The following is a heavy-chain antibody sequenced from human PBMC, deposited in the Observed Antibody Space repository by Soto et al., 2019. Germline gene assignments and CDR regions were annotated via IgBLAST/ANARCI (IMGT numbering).Heavy chain of an antibody. CDR1: GFAVSNTA. Sequence: EVQLVESGGDLVQRGGSLRLSCAASGFAVSNTAMSGVRQAPGKGLEWVSVIYSGGYTNYADSVKGRFIVSRDSPKNTLYLQMDSLRAEDTAVYYCAREAIIVIAAPEYYFDYWGQGTLVTVSS. CDR3: AREAIIVIAAPEYYFDY. V-gene: IGHV3-66*01. CDR2: IYSGGYT. D-gene: IGHD3-22*01. J-gene: IGHJ4*02.